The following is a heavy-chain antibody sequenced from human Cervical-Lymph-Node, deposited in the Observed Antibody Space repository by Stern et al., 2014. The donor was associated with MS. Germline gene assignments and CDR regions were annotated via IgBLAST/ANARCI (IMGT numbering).Heavy chain of an antibody. J-gene: IGHJ4*02. CDR1: GDSIATYY. V-gene: IGHV4-59*01. CDR2: IYYSVTT. CDR3: ARVKYSSGWKETSFDY. Sequence: VQLVESGPGLVKPSETLSLTCTVSGDSIATYYWSWIRQPPGQGLEWIGYIYYSVTTNYNPSLKSRVTMSVDTSKNQFSLNLSSVTAADTAVYYCARVKYSSGWKETSFDYWGQGTLVTVSS. D-gene: IGHD6-19*01.